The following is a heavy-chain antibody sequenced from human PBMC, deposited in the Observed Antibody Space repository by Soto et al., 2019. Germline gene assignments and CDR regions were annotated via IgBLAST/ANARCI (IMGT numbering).Heavy chain of an antibody. CDR3: ARNMDYYYGPGSGNGHGF. J-gene: IGHJ6*02. CDR2: INPKFGDT. Sequence: QVQLVQSGAEVKEPGESVRVSCEASGYTFTAYYIHWVRQAPGQGLEWMGWINPKFGDTTYAQDFQGRVSMTRDMSISTVYMELSRLTSDDTAIYYCARNMDYYYGPGSGNGHGFWGQGTTVTVFS. V-gene: IGHV1-2*02. D-gene: IGHD3-10*01. CDR1: GYTFTAYY.